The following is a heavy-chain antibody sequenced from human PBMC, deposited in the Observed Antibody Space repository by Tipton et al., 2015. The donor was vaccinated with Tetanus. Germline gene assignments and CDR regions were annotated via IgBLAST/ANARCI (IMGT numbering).Heavy chain of an antibody. D-gene: IGHD5-12*01. CDR1: GFTFSSYS. CDR2: ISSSSSYI. CDR3: ARENGGYDYYYYYGMDV. V-gene: IGHV3-21*01. J-gene: IGHJ6*02. Sequence: SLRLSCAASGFTFSSYSMNWVRQAPGKGLEWVSSISSSSSYIYYADSVKGRFTISTDNAKNSLYLQMNSLRAEDTAVYYCARENGGYDYYYYYGMDVWGQGTTVTVSS.